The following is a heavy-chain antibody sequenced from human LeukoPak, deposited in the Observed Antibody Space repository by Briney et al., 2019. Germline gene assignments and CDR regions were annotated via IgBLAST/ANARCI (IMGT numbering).Heavy chain of an antibody. D-gene: IGHD6-13*01. CDR1: GYTFTSYD. CDR3: ARGGGYSSSDAFDI. V-gene: IGHV1-8*03. Sequence: GASVKVSCKASGYTFTSYDINWLRQATGQGLEWMGWMNPNSGNTGYAQKFQGRVTITRNTSISTAYMELSSLRSEDTAVYYCARGGGYSSSDAFDIWGQGTMVTVSS. CDR2: MNPNSGNT. J-gene: IGHJ3*02.